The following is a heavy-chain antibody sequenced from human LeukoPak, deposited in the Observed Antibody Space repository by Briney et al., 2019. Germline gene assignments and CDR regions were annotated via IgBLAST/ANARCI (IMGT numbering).Heavy chain of an antibody. D-gene: IGHD3-3*01. CDR2: IKQDGSEK. V-gene: IGHV3-7*03. J-gene: IGHJ5*02. CDR3: AKDGDRITIFGVVIIPSGWFDP. Sequence: PGGSLRLSCAASGFTFSSYWMSWVRQAPGKGLEWVANIKQDGSEKYYVDSVKGRFTISRDNAKNSLYLQMNSLRAEDTAVYYCAKDGDRITIFGVVIIPSGWFDPWGQGTLVTVSS. CDR1: GFTFSSYW.